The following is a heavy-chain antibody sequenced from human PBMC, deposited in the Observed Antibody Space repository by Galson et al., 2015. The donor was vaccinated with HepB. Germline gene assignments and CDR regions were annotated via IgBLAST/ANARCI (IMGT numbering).Heavy chain of an antibody. CDR2: ISGSGGST. D-gene: IGHD3-10*01. J-gene: IGHJ4*02. CDR1: GFTFXXYA. Sequence: SLRLSCAASGFTFXXYAMSWVRQAPGKGLEWVSAISGSGGSTYYADSVKGRFTISRDNSKNTLYLQMNSLRAEDTAVYYCAKFPHYGSGSYFGYWGQGTLVTXSS. V-gene: IGHV3-23*01. CDR3: AKFPHYGSGSYFGY.